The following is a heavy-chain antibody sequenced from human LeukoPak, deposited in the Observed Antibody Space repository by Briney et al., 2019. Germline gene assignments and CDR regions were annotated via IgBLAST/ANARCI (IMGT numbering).Heavy chain of an antibody. CDR1: GYTFTSYY. J-gene: IGHJ4*02. CDR2: ISAYNGNT. Sequence: ASVKVSCKASGYTFTSYYMHWVRQAPGQGLEWMGWISAYNGNTNYAQKLQGRVTMTTDTSTSTAYMELRSLRSDDTAVYYCARGGYYYDSSGYPSHYWGQGTLVTVSS. D-gene: IGHD3-22*01. V-gene: IGHV1-18*04. CDR3: ARGGYYYDSSGYPSHY.